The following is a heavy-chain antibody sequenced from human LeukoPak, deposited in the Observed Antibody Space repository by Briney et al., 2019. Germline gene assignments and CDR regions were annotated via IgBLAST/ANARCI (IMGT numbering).Heavy chain of an antibody. Sequence: GSSVKVSCKASVGTFSSYAISWVRQAPGQGLEWMGRIIPIFGTANYAQKFQGRVTITTDESTSSAYMELSSLRSEDTAVYHCAMTPNTVTTPAYYFDYWGQGTLVTVSS. CDR1: VGTFSSYA. V-gene: IGHV1-69*05. CDR2: IIPIFGTA. D-gene: IGHD4-11*01. CDR3: AMTPNTVTTPAYYFDY. J-gene: IGHJ4*02.